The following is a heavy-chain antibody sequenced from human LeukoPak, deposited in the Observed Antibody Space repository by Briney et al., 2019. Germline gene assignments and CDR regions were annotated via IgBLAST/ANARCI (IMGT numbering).Heavy chain of an antibody. D-gene: IGHD4/OR15-4a*01. J-gene: IGHJ4*02. CDR3: ARAAVIAGATAY. V-gene: IGHV3-74*01. CDR1: GFTFSSSW. CDR2: INSDGSST. Sequence: PGGSLRLPCAASGFTFSSSWMHWVRQASGKGLVWVSRINSDGSSTTYADSVEGRFTISRNNAKNTLYHQMNSQSAEDTAVYYCARAAVIAGATAYWGQGTLVTVAS.